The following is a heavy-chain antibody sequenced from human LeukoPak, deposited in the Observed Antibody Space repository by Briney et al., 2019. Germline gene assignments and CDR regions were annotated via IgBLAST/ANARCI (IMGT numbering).Heavy chain of an antibody. CDR3: ASLCSGGSCYPPTDY. CDR2: INPSGGST. V-gene: IGHV1-46*01. D-gene: IGHD2-15*01. Sequence: ASVKVSCKASGYTFTSYYMHWVRQAPGQGLEWMGIINPSGGSTSYAQKFQGRVTITADESTSTAYMELSSLRSEDTAVYYCASLCSGGSCYPPTDYWGQGTLVTVSS. CDR1: GYTFTSYY. J-gene: IGHJ4*02.